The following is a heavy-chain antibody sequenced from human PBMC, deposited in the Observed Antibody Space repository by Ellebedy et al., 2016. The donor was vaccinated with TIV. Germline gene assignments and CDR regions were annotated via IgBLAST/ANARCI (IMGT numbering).Heavy chain of an antibody. V-gene: IGHV3-74*01. CDR1: GFTFSSHW. D-gene: IGHD2-15*01. CDR2: IDGDGVT. Sequence: GESLKISCAASGFTFSSHWMHWVRQAPGEGLVWVARIDGDGVTSYADSVKGRFTISSDNAKNTLYLQMNSLRAEDTAVYYCAREDCSGGSCYGGYWGQGTLVTVSS. J-gene: IGHJ4*02. CDR3: AREDCSGGSCYGGY.